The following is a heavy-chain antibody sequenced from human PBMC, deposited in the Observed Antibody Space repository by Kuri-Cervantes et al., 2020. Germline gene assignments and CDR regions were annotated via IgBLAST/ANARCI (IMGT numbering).Heavy chain of an antibody. V-gene: IGHV4-61*02. Sequence: SETLSLTCTVSGGTISSGSYYWSWIRQPAGKGQEWIGRIYTSGSTNYNPSLKSRVTISVDTSKDQFSLKLSSVTAADTAVYYCARHRLEWGSGSRYYYGMDVWGQGTTVTVSS. CDR2: IYTSGST. CDR1: GGTISSGSYY. CDR3: ARHRLEWGSGSRYYYGMDV. J-gene: IGHJ6*02. D-gene: IGHD3-10*01.